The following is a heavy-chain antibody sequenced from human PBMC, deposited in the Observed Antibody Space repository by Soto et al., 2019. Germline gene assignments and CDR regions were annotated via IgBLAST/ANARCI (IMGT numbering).Heavy chain of an antibody. CDR2: ITGNGGRT. D-gene: IGHD2-21*02. Sequence: SGGSLRLSCAASGFSFSNSAMSWVRQAPGKGLEWVSTITGNGGRTYYADSVKGRFTISRDNSRNTVYLQMNNLGAEDTAVFYCAKMYGGNSGPDYWGQGTLVTVSS. CDR3: AKMYGGNSGPDY. CDR1: GFSFSNSA. V-gene: IGHV3-23*01. J-gene: IGHJ4*02.